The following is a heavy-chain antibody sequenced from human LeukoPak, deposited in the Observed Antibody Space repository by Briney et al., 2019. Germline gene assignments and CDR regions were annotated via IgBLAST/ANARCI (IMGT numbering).Heavy chain of an antibody. J-gene: IGHJ4*02. CDR1: GFTFSSYA. CDR3: ARVRDYGDYYFDY. D-gene: IGHD4-17*01. V-gene: IGHV3-23*01. Sequence: PGGSLRLSCAASGFTFSSYAMSWVRQAPGKGLEWVSAISGTGGSTYYADSVKGRFTISRDNSKYTLYLQMNSLTAEDTAVFYCARVRDYGDYYFDYWAREPWSPSPQ. CDR2: ISGTGGST.